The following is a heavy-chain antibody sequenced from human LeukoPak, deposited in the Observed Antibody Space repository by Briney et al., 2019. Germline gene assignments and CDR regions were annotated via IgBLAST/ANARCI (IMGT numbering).Heavy chain of an antibody. V-gene: IGHV1-8*01. J-gene: IGHJ4*02. Sequence: GASVKVSCKASGYTFTSYDINWVRQATGQGLEWMGWMNPNSGNTGYAQKLQGRATMTRNTSISTAYMELSSLRSEDTAVYYCASSLITIYGPGDYWGQGTLVTVSS. D-gene: IGHD3-16*01. CDR1: GYTFTSYD. CDR3: ASSLITIYGPGDY. CDR2: MNPNSGNT.